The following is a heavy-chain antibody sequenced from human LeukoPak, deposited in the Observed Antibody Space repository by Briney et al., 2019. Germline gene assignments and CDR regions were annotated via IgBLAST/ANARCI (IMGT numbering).Heavy chain of an antibody. CDR2: ISAYNGNT. V-gene: IGHV1-18*01. Sequence: GASVKVSCKASGYTFTSYGISWVRQPPGQGLEWMGWISAYNGNTNYAQKLQGRVTMTTDTSTSTAYMELRSLRSDDTAVYYCARASLYITIFGVVMTGADYWGQGTLVTVSS. CDR1: GYTFTSYG. J-gene: IGHJ4*02. CDR3: ARASLYITIFGVVMTGADY. D-gene: IGHD3-3*01.